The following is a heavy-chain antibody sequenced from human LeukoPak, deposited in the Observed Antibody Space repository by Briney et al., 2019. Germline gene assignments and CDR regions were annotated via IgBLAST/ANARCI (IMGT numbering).Heavy chain of an antibody. J-gene: IGHJ4*02. CDR2: DGSNK. CDR3: VRATWDY. Sequence: DGSNKYYADSVKGRFTISRDNSKNTLFLQMNSLRPEDTAVYYCVRATWDYWGQGTLVTVSS. V-gene: IGHV3-30*07.